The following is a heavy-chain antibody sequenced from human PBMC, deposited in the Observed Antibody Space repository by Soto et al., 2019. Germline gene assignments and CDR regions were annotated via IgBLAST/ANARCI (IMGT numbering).Heavy chain of an antibody. D-gene: IGHD3-3*01. CDR3: AKSITPYYDFWSGYYRYYYYGMDV. V-gene: IGHV3-48*02. CDR2: IGSSGGSI. Sequence: PGGSLRLSCAASGFSFSSYSMNWVRQAPGKGLEWVSYIGSSGGSIIYADSVKGRFTISRDDAKNSLYLQMNSLRDDDTAVYFCAKSITPYYDFWSGYYRYYYYGMDVWGQGTTVTVSS. J-gene: IGHJ6*02. CDR1: GFSFSSYS.